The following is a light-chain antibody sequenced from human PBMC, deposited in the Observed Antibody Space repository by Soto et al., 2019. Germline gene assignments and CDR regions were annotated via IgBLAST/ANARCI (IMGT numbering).Light chain of an antibody. CDR2: GAS. Sequence: EIVMTQSPATLSVSPGERATLSCRASQTLGNKLAWYQQKPGQAPRLLIYGASTRATGIPARFSGSGSGTEFTLTITSLQSEDFAIYYCQQHNAWPLTFGPGTKVYLK. V-gene: IGKV3D-15*01. J-gene: IGKJ3*01. CDR3: QQHNAWPLT. CDR1: QTLGNK.